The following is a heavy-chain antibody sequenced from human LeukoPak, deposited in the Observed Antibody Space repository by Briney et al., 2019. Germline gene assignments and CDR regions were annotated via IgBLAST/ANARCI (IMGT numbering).Heavy chain of an antibody. Sequence: GSLRLSCAASGFTFSSYAMSWIRQPPGKGLEWIGYIYYSGSTNYNPSLKSRVTISVDTSKNQFSLKLSSVTAADTAVYYCARAGAIAHYGMDVWGQGTTVTVSS. V-gene: IGHV4-59*01. CDR3: ARAGAIAHYGMDV. CDR2: IYYSGST. CDR1: GFTFSSYA. J-gene: IGHJ6*02. D-gene: IGHD2-2*02.